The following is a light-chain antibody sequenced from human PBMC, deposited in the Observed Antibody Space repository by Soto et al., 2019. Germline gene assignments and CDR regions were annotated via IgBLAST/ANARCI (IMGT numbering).Light chain of an antibody. CDR2: DST. J-gene: IGKJ1*01. CDR3: HQYNNWPWT. Sequence: EVVMRQSPATLSLSPGERATLSCRASQSIHTSLAWYQQKSGKPPRLVIYDSTLRANGVPDRFGGSRSGTEFTLTINSLEPEDFAVYYCHQYNNWPWTFGQGTKVDIK. CDR1: QSIHTS. V-gene: IGKV3D-15*01.